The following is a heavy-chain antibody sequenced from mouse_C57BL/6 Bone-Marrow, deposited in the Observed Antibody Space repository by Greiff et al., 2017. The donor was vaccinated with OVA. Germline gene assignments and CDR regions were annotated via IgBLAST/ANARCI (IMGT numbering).Heavy chain of an antibody. CDR2: IYPRSGNT. CDR3: ARGRRGAMDY. J-gene: IGHJ4*01. Sequence: VNVVESGAELARPGASVKLSCKASGYTFTSYGISWVKQRTGQGLEWIGEIYPRSGNTYYNEKFKGKATLTADKSSSTAYMELRSLTSEDSAVYFCARGRRGAMDYWGQGTSVTVSS. V-gene: IGHV1-81*01. CDR1: GYTFTSYG.